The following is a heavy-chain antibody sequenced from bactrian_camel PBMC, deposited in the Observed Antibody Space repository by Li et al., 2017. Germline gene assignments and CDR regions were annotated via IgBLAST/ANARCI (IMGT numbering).Heavy chain of an antibody. CDR1: SSVYC. J-gene: IGHJ4*01. V-gene: IGHV3S54*01. D-gene: IGHD8*01. CDR3: AVIRRTVDCLWSFLKGQVDV. Sequence: HVQLVESGGGLVQPGGSLKLTCVTSSSVYCVGWFRHPPGKREMREAVATIDTDGGTFYAASVKGRFTISRDDDKNTLYLDMKALQVEDTAMYYCAVIRRTVDCLWSFLKGQVDVWGRGTQVTVS. CDR2: IDTDGGT.